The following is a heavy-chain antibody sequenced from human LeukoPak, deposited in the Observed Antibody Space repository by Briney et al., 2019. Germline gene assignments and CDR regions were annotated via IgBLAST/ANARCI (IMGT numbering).Heavy chain of an antibody. V-gene: IGHV1-18*01. J-gene: IGHJ5*02. CDR3: VRDHEQLGVDNWFDP. CDR1: GYTFTSYG. Sequence: ASVKVSCKASGYTFTSYGISWVRQAPGQGLEWMGWISAYNGNTNYAQKLQGRVTMTMTTDTSTSTVYMELRSLRSDDTAVYYCVRDHEQLGVDNWFDPWGQGTLVTVSS. D-gene: IGHD6-6*01. CDR2: ISAYNGNT.